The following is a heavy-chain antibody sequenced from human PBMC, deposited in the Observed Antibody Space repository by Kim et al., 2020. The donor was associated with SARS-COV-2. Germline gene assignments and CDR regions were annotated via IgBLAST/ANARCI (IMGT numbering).Heavy chain of an antibody. J-gene: IGHJ4*02. D-gene: IGHD1-26*01. V-gene: IGHV3-11*06. CDR3: ARVVLGATDYYDY. Sequence: ADSMKGRFTSSREHANNSLYLHMKSLRAGGTAVYYCARVVLGATDYYDYWGQGTLVTVSS.